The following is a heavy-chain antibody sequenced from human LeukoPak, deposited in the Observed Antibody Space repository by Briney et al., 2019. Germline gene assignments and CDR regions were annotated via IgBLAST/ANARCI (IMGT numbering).Heavy chain of an antibody. CDR3: ARRPIPLYYYDSSGYYNGALDY. Sequence: SETLSLTCTVSGGSFSSYYWTWIRQPPGKGLEWIGEINHSGSTNYNPSLKSRVTISVDTSKNQFSLKLSSVTAADTAVYYCARRPIPLYYYDSSGYYNGALDYWGQGTLVTVSS. CDR2: INHSGST. V-gene: IGHV4-34*01. CDR1: GGSFSSYY. D-gene: IGHD3-22*01. J-gene: IGHJ4*02.